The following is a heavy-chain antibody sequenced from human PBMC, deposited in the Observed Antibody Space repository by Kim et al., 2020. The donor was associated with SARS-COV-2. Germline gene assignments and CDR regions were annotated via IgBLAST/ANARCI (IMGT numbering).Heavy chain of an antibody. CDR2: ISSSSSTI. V-gene: IGHV3-48*02. D-gene: IGHD3-16*01. CDR1: GFIFSSNS. CDR3: VRQGWGSNPVDY. J-gene: IGHJ4*02. Sequence: GGSLRLSCAASGFIFSSNSMNWVRQAPGKGLEWVSYISSSSSTIYYADSVKGRFTISRDNAKNSLYLQMNSLRDEDTAVYYCVRQGWGSNPVDYWGQGTLVTFSS.